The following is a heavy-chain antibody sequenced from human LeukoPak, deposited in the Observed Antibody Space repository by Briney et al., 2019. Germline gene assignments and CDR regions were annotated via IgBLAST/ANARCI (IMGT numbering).Heavy chain of an antibody. CDR2: IYSGGST. J-gene: IGHJ4*02. V-gene: IGHV3-53*01. CDR3: ARDYTYGVDY. Sequence: GGSLRLSCAASDFSVTDNYMSWVRQPPGKGLEWVSVIYSGGSTYYADSVEGRFTISRDNSKNTLYLQMNSLRAEDTAVYYCARDYTYGVDYWGQGTLVTVSS. D-gene: IGHD5-18*01. CDR1: DFSVTDNY.